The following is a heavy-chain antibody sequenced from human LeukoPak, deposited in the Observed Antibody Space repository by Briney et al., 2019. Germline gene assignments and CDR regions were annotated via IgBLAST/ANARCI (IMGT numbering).Heavy chain of an antibody. Sequence: GGSLRLSRAASGFTFSSYAMSWVRQAPGKGLEWVSAISGSGGSTYYADSVKGRFTISRDNSKNTLYLQMNSLRAEDTAVYYCAKALWELPSNYYFDYWGQGTLVTVSS. V-gene: IGHV3-23*01. CDR2: ISGSGGST. D-gene: IGHD1-26*01. CDR1: GFTFSSYA. CDR3: AKALWELPSNYYFDY. J-gene: IGHJ4*02.